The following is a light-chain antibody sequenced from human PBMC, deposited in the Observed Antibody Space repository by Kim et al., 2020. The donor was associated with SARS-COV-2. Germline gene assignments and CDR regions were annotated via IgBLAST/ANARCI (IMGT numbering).Light chain of an antibody. V-gene: IGKV3-20*01. CDR3: QQYGTSPSYT. CDR1: QSVRSNY. Sequence: PGERATLSCRASQSVRSNYLAWYQQKPGQAPRLLIYGTSSRATGIPDRFSGSGSGTDFTLTISRLEPEDFAVYYCQQYGTSPSYTFGQGTKLEI. J-gene: IGKJ2*01. CDR2: GTS.